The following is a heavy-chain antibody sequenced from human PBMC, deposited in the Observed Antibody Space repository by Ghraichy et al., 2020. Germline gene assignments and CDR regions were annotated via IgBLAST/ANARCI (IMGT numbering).Heavy chain of an antibody. CDR2: ISGSGTRT. CDR3: ARDVRWSGCQGWFGWFDP. CDR1: GFTFSNYA. D-gene: IGHD3-3*01. V-gene: IGHV3-23*01. Sequence: GGSLRLSCAASGFTFSNYAMTWVRQAPGKGLEWVSSISGSGTRTFYADSVKGRFSISRDVSKSTLHLQLNSLGAEDTAVYYCARDVRWSGCQGWFGWFDPWGQETLVTVSP. J-gene: IGHJ5*02.